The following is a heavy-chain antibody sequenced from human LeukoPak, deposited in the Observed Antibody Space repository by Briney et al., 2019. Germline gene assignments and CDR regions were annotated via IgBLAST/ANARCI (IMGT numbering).Heavy chain of an antibody. D-gene: IGHD4-23*01. CDR3: ARERLSPGKGFDY. J-gene: IGHJ4*02. Sequence: ASVKVSCKASGYTFRDYYIHWVRQAPGQGLEWMGWVNPNSGGTSYAQKFQGRVTMTRDTSINTVFMELSSLRSNDTAIYYCARERLSPGKGFDYWGQGTLVTVSS. CDR2: VNPNSGGT. V-gene: IGHV1-2*02. CDR1: GYTFRDYY.